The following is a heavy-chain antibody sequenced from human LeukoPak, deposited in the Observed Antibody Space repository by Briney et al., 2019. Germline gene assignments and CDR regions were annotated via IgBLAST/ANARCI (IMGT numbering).Heavy chain of an antibody. CDR1: GFTFSNYA. CDR2: ISSSSSYI. J-gene: IGHJ5*02. Sequence: GGSLRLSCAASGFTFSNYAMTWVRQAPGKGLEWVSSISSSSSYIYYTDSVKGRFTISRDNAKNSLNLQMNSLRAEDTAVYYCARSGVVVAALERGVANWFDPWGQGTLVTVSS. D-gene: IGHD2-15*01. CDR3: ARSGVVVAALERGVANWFDP. V-gene: IGHV3-21*01.